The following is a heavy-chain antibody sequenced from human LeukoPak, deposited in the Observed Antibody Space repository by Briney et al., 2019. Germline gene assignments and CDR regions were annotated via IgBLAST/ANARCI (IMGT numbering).Heavy chain of an antibody. V-gene: IGHV4-4*07. CDR2: IYTSGST. CDR3: ARGGWRWLAL. Sequence: SETLSLTCTVSGGSISSYYWSWIRQPAGKGLEWIGRIYTSGSTYYNPSLKSRVTISVDTSENQFSLKLSSVTAADTAVYYCARGGWRWLALWGQGTLVTVSS. J-gene: IGHJ4*02. CDR1: GGSISSYY. D-gene: IGHD6-19*01.